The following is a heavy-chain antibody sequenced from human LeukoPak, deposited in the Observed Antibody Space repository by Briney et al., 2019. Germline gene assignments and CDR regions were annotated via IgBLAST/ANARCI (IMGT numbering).Heavy chain of an antibody. J-gene: IGHJ4*02. CDR3: ARGGDFWSGYSFDY. Sequence: ASVKVSCKASGGTFSSYAISWVRQAPGQGLEWMGRIIPILGIANYAQKFQGRVTITADKSTSTAYMELSSLRSEDTAVYYRARGGDFWSGYSFDYWGQGTLVTVSS. V-gene: IGHV1-69*04. CDR2: IIPILGIA. CDR1: GGTFSSYA. D-gene: IGHD3-3*01.